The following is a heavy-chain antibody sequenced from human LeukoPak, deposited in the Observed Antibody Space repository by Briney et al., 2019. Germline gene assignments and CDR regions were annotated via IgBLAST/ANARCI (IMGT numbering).Heavy chain of an antibody. CDR1: GGSFSGYY. Sequence: SETLSLTCAVYGGSFSGYYWSWIRQPPGKGLEWIGEINHSGSTNYNPSLKSRVTISVDTSKNQFSLKLSSVTAADTAVYYCATEPQGYGDYDWFDPWGQGTLVTVSS. CDR2: INHSGST. D-gene: IGHD4-17*01. J-gene: IGHJ5*02. V-gene: IGHV4-34*01. CDR3: ATEPQGYGDYDWFDP.